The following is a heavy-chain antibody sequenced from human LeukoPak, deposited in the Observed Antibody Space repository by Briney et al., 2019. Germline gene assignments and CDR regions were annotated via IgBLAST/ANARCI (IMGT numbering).Heavy chain of an antibody. CDR1: GFTFSSYA. CDR3: AKDLVDGDYGDYEDY. J-gene: IGHJ4*02. Sequence: SGGSLRLSCAASGFTFSSYAMSWVRQAPGKGLEWVSAISGSGGSTYYADSVKGRFTISRDNSKNTLYLQMNSLRAEDTAVYYCAKDLVDGDYGDYEDYWGQGTLVTVSS. V-gene: IGHV3-23*01. CDR2: ISGSGGST. D-gene: IGHD4-17*01.